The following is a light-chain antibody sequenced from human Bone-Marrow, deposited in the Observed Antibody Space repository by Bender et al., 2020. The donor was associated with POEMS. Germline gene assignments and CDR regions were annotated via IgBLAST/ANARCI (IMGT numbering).Light chain of an antibody. CDR1: GSNIGGYP. V-gene: IGLV1-44*01. Sequence: QSVLTQPPSVSGTPGQRATISCSGSGSNIGGYPVNWYQQLPGTAPRLLIYTHNERPSGVPDRFSGSKSGNTASLTVSGLQPGDEADYYCSSSTTSSTLDVVFGGGTELTVL. CDR3: SSSTTSSTLDVV. J-gene: IGLJ2*01. CDR2: THN.